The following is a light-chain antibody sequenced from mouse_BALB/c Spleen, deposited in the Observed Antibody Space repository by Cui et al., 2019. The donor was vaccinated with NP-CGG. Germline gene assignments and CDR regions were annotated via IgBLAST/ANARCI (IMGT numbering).Light chain of an antibody. CDR1: TGAVTTTNY. Sequence: QAVVTQESALTTSPGETVTLTCHSSTGAVTTTNYANWVQEKPDHLFTGLIGGTNNRVPGVPARFSGSLIGDKAALTITGAQTEDEAIYFCALWYSNHWVFGGGTKLTVV. V-gene: IGLV1*01. CDR3: ALWYSNHWV. J-gene: IGLJ1*01. CDR2: GTN.